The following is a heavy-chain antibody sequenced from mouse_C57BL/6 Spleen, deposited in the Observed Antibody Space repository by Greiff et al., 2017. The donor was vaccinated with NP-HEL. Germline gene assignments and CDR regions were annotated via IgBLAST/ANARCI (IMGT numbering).Heavy chain of an antibody. J-gene: IGHJ2*01. D-gene: IGHD2-4*01. CDR3: ARLRASTMINYYFDY. CDR2: IYPGDGDT. Sequence: VQLQQSGPELVKPGASVKISCKASGYAFSSSWMNWVKQRPGKGLEWIGRIYPGDGDTNYNGKFKGKATLTADKSSSTAYMQLSSLTSEDSAVYFCARLRASTMINYYFDYWGQGTTLTVSS. V-gene: IGHV1-82*01. CDR1: GYAFSSSW.